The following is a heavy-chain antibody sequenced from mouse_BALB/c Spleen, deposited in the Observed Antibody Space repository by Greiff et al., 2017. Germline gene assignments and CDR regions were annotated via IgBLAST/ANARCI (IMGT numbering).Heavy chain of an antibody. Sequence: QVQLQQSGAELVKPGASVKLSCKASGYTFTSYWMHWVKQRPGQGLEWIGEINPGSGGTNYNEKFKGKATLTADKSSSTAYMQLSSLTSDDSAVYFCARLGRDYFDYWGQGTTLTVSS. J-gene: IGHJ2*01. V-gene: IGHV1-53*01. CDR1: GYTFTSYW. CDR3: ARLGRDYFDY. CDR2: INPGSGGT.